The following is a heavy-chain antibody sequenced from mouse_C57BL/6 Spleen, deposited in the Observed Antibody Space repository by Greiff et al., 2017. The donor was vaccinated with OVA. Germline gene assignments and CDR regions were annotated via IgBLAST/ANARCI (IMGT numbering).Heavy chain of an antibody. CDR2: IDPSDSYT. CDR1: GYTFTSYW. CDR3: ARWRRLLGYAMDY. J-gene: IGHJ4*01. D-gene: IGHD2-3*01. Sequence: QVQLQQPGAELVKPGASVKLSCKASGYTFTSYWMQWVKQRPGQGLEWIGEIDPSDSYTNYNQKLKGKAKLTVDTSSSTAYMQLSSLTSEDSAVYYCARWRRLLGYAMDYWGQGTSVTVSS. V-gene: IGHV1-50*01.